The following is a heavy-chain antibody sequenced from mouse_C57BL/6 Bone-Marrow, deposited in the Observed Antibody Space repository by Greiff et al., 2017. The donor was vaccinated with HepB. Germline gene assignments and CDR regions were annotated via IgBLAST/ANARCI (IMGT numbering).Heavy chain of an antibody. CDR3: EFFFYYYGSSYPFDY. D-gene: IGHD1-1*01. Sequence: VKLQQPGAELVRPGTSVKLSCKASGYTFTSYWMHWVKQRPGKGHEWIGVIDPSDRYTNYNQKFKGKATLTVDTSSSTAYMQLSSLTSEDSAVYYCEFFFYYYGSSYPFDYWGQGTTLTVSS. CDR1: GYTFTSYW. J-gene: IGHJ2*01. CDR2: IDPSDRYT. V-gene: IGHV1-59*01.